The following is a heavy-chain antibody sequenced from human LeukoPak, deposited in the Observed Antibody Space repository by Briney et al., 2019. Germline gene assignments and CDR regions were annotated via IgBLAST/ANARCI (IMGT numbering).Heavy chain of an antibody. J-gene: IGHJ4*02. CDR2: IYYRVTS. Sequence: PSETLSLTCTVSGDSISTYYWSWIRQPPGKGLEWIGYIYYRVTSDYNSSLKSRVTMSVDMSTRQISLKLSSVTAADTAVYYCARAVGGDGSGSLWGPGTLVTVSS. V-gene: IGHV4-59*01. D-gene: IGHD3-10*01. CDR3: ARAVGGDGSGSL. CDR1: GDSISTYY.